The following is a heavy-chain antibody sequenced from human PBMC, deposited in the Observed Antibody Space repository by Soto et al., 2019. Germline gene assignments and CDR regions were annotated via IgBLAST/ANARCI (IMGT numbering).Heavy chain of an antibody. Sequence: QVQLVQSGAEVKKPGSSVKVSCKASGGTFSSYTISWVRQAPGQGLEWMGRIIPILGIATYAEKFQGRVTMSXXNXTXXADMDLSSLRSEDTAVYYCARRGGDCSITSCYDDYWGQGTLVTVSS. CDR1: GGTFSSYT. D-gene: IGHD2-2*01. CDR3: ARRGGDCSITSCYDDY. V-gene: IGHV1-69*02. J-gene: IGHJ4*02. CDR2: IIPILGIA.